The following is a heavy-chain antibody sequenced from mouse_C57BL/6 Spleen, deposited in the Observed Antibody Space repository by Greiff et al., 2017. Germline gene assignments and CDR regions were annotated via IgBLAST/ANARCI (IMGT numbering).Heavy chain of an antibody. V-gene: IGHV5-9*01. J-gene: IGHJ2*01. Sequence: DVHLVESGGGLVKPGGSLKLSCAASGFTFSSYTMSWVRQTPEKRLEWVATISGGGGNTYYPDSVKGRFTISRDNAKNTLYLQMSSLRSEDTALYYCARHGGSSPPFDYWGQGTTLTVSS. D-gene: IGHD1-1*01. CDR3: ARHGGSSPPFDY. CDR2: ISGGGGNT. CDR1: GFTFSSYT.